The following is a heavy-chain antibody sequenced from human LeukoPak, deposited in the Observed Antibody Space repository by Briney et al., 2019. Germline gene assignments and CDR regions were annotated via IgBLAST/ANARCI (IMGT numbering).Heavy chain of an antibody. CDR1: GFTFSSYA. J-gene: IGHJ5*02. CDR2: ISGSGGST. CDR3: AKGSIVVVVAANGNWFDP. D-gene: IGHD2-15*01. V-gene: IGHV3-23*01. Sequence: GGSLRLSCAASGFTFSSYAMSWVRQAPEKGLEWVSAISGSGGSTYYADSVKGRFTISRDNSKNTLYLQMNSLRAEDTAVYYCAKGSIVVVVAANGNWFDPWGQGTLVTASS.